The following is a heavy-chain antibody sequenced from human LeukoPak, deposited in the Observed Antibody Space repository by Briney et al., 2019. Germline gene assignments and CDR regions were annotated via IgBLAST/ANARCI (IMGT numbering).Heavy chain of an antibody. D-gene: IGHD6-6*01. V-gene: IGHV4-59*08. CDR3: ARGRSSSGPNFDY. CDR1: GGSISGYY. Sequence: SETLSLTCTVSGGSISGYYWSWIRQSPGKGLEWIGYIYYRGNTKYNPSLKSRVTISVDTSKNQFSLKLSSVTAADTAVYYCARGRSSSGPNFDYWGQGTLVTVSS. J-gene: IGHJ4*02. CDR2: IYYRGNT.